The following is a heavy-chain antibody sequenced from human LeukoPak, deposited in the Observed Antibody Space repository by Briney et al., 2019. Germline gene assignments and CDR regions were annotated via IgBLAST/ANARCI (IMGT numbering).Heavy chain of an antibody. V-gene: IGHV3-7*01. CDR3: ARDSEDIVVVVAATLDY. Sequence: GGSLRLSCEASQFSFSTYWMTWVRQAPGKGLEWVANIKQDGSEKSYVDSVKGRSTISRDNAKNSLYLQMNTLRAEDTAVYYCARDSEDIVVVVAATLDYWGQGTLVTVSS. CDR2: IKQDGSEK. J-gene: IGHJ4*02. CDR1: QFSFSTYW. D-gene: IGHD2-15*01.